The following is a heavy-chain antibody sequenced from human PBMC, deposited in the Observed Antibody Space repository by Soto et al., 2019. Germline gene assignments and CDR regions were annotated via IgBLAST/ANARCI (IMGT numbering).Heavy chain of an antibody. CDR2: IYPGDSDI. CDR3: ARTSAAGKYYYGMDV. J-gene: IGHJ6*02. CDR1: GFSFTNYW. Sequence: PGESLKISCKGSGFSFTNYWIGWVRQMPGKGLGWMGIIYPGDSDIRYSPSFQGQVTISADKSISTAYLQWSSLKASDTAMYYCARTSAAGKYYYGMDVWGQGTTVTVSS. V-gene: IGHV5-51*01. D-gene: IGHD6-13*01.